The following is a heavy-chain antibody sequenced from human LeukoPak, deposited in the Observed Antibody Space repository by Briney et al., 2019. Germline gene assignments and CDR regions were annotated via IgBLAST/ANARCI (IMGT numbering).Heavy chain of an antibody. D-gene: IGHD3-10*01. V-gene: IGHV4-34*01. CDR2: INHSGST. CDR3: ARHGYVGAYYYGSGRKYYFDY. J-gene: IGHJ4*02. CDR1: GGSFSGYY. Sequence: SETLSLTCAVYGGSFSGYYWSWIRQPPGKGLEWIGEINHSGSTNYNPSLKSRVTISVDTSKNQFSLKLSSVTAADTAVYYCARHGYVGAYYYGSGRKYYFDYWGQGTLVTVSS.